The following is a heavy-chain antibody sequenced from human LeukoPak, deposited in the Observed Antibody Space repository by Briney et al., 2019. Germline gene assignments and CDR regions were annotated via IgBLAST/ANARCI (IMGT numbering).Heavy chain of an antibody. V-gene: IGHV4-34*01. Sequence: SETLSLTCAVYGGSFSGYYWSWIRQPPGKGLEWIGEINHSGSTNYNPSLKSRVTISVDTSKSQFSLKLSSVTAADTAVYYCARVDKDIVVVPAATYYFDYWGQGTLVTVSS. CDR1: GGSFSGYY. D-gene: IGHD2-2*01. J-gene: IGHJ4*02. CDR2: INHSGST. CDR3: ARVDKDIVVVPAATYYFDY.